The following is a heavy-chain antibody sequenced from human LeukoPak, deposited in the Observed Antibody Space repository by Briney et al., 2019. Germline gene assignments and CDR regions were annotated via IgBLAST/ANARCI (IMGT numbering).Heavy chain of an antibody. V-gene: IGHV4-31*03. CDR3: ARANWNYYYYYYMDV. CDR1: GGSISSGGYY. CDR2: IYYSGST. J-gene: IGHJ6*03. Sequence: SETLSLTCTVSGGSISSGGYYWSWIPQHPGKGLEWIGYIYYSGSTYYNPSLESRVTISIDTSKNQFSLKLSSVTAADTAVYYCARANWNYYYYYYMDVWGKGTTVTVSS. D-gene: IGHD1-20*01.